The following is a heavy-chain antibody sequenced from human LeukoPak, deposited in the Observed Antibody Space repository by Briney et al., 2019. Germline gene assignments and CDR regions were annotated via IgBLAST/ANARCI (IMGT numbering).Heavy chain of an antibody. CDR2: IDPSGGIT. CDR3: ARGFCSGGSCYSYDY. CDR1: GYTSSTYY. D-gene: IGHD2-15*01. V-gene: IGHV1-46*01. J-gene: IGHJ4*01. Sequence: ASLKGSCKASGYTSSTYYMHWVRQAPGQGLEWMGVIDPSGGITTYARKIQGRVTMTSDTSTSTVYMELSSLRSEDTAVYYCARGFCSGGSCYSYDYRGHGALVTASS.